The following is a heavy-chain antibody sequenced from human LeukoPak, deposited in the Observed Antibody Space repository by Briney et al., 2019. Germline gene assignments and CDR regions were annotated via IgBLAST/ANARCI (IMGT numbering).Heavy chain of an antibody. J-gene: IGHJ1*01. Sequence: SVKVSCKASGGTSSSYGISWVRQAPGQGLEWMGRIISILGITNYAQKFQGRVTITADKSTSTAYMELSSLRSEDTAMYYCASDVGYGSGFNFHYWGQGTLVTVSS. CDR1: GGTSSSYG. CDR2: IISILGIT. V-gene: IGHV1-69*04. D-gene: IGHD3-10*01. CDR3: ASDVGYGSGFNFHY.